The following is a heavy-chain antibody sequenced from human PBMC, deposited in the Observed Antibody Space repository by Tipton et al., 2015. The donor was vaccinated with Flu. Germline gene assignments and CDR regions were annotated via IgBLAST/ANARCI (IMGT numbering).Heavy chain of an antibody. CDR3: AKVIPELVAGLDY. D-gene: IGHD6-19*01. J-gene: IGHJ4*02. Sequence: SLRLSCAASGFTFSRYAMSWVRQAPGKGLEWVSAISGGGAIRYFADSVKGRFTISRDNSKNMLYLQMNSLRPEDTATYYCAKVIPELVAGLDYWGQGTLVTVPS. CDR2: ISGGGAIR. CDR1: GFTFSRYA. V-gene: IGHV3-23*01.